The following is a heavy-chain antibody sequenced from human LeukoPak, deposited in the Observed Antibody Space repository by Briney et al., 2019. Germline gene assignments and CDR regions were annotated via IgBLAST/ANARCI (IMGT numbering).Heavy chain of an antibody. CDR2: ISASGRT. CDR3: TRGGHDYGGSFDT. CDR1: GASIASGSYH. Sequence: PSETLSLTCAISGASIASGSYHWDWIRQPAGSRPEYIGRISASGRTNYNPSLKSRLTISMDTSKNHVSLRLSSVTAADTAVYYCTRGGHDYGGSFDTWGQGILVTVSS. V-gene: IGHV4-61*02. D-gene: IGHD4-23*01. J-gene: IGHJ5*02.